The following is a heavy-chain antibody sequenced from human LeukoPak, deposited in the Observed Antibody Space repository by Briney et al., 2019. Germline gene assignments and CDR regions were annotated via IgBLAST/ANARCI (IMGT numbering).Heavy chain of an antibody. CDR3: ARDQGSLTRSWYTGY. Sequence: ASVKVSCKASGYTFTGYHIHWVRQAPGPGLELMGRINPYSGDTNFAQKFQGRVTMTRDTSITTAYMDLSSLTPDDTAVYFCARDQGSLTRSWYTGYWGQGTQVTVSS. D-gene: IGHD6-13*01. CDR1: GYTFTGYH. V-gene: IGHV1-2*06. CDR2: INPYSGDT. J-gene: IGHJ4*02.